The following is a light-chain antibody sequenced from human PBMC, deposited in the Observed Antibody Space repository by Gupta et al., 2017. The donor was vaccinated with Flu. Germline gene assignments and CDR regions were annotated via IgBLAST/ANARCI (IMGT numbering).Light chain of an antibody. J-gene: IGLJ1*01. CDR3: SSYTASSTYV. V-gene: IGLV2-14*03. CDR1: NNDVGGYNY. CDR2: DVN. Sequence: HSALTQPASVSGSPGQSITISCTGTNNDVGGYNYVSWYQQHPGRGPKLIIYDVNSRPSGVSHRFSGSKSDNMASLTISGLQAEDEADYYCSSYTASSTYVFGPGTKVTVL.